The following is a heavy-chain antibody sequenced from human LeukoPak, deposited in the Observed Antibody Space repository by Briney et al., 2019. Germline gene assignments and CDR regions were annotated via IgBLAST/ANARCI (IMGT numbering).Heavy chain of an antibody. J-gene: IGHJ6*02. D-gene: IGHD3-10*01. CDR3: ASSTYGSGSYYNYYYYGMDV. Sequence: PGGSLRLACAASGFTFSSYSMNWVRQAPGKGLEWVSSISSSSSYIYYADSVKGRFTISRDNAKNSLYPQMNSLRAEDTAVYYCASSTYGSGSYYNYYYYGMDVWGQGTTVTVSS. CDR2: ISSSSSYI. CDR1: GFTFSSYS. V-gene: IGHV3-21*01.